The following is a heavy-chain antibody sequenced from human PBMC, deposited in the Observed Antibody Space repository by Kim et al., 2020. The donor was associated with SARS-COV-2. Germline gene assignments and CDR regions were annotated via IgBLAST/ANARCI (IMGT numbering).Heavy chain of an antibody. CDR1: GGSFSGYY. J-gene: IGHJ6*02. CDR2: INHSGSP. Sequence: SETLSLTCAVYGGSFSGYYWSWIRQPPGKGLEWIGEINHSGSPNYNPSLKSRVTISVDTSKNQFSLKLSSVTAADTAVYYCARGRKRRDGKNYYYYYGMDVWGQGTTVTVSS. CDR3: ARGRKRRDGKNYYYYYGMDV. V-gene: IGHV4-34*01.